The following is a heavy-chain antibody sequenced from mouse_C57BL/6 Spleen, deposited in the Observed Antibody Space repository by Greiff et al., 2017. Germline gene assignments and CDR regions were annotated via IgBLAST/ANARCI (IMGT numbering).Heavy chain of an antibody. V-gene: IGHV1-15*01. CDR3: TSLRRDY. CDR2: IDPETGGT. CDR1: GYTFTDYE. Sequence: VKLMESGAELVRPGASVTLSCKASGYTFTDYEMHWVKQTPVHGLEWIGAIDPETGGTAYNQKFKGKAILTADKSSSTAYMELRSLTSEDSAVYYCTSLRRDYWGQGTTLTVSS. J-gene: IGHJ2*01. D-gene: IGHD2-12*01.